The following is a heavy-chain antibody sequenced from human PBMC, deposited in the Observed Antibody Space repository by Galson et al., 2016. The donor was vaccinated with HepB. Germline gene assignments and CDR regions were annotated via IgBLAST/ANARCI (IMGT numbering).Heavy chain of an antibody. CDR1: GFTFSSYS. J-gene: IGHJ4*02. CDR2: ISGSGDRT. CDR3: TKEGLKSYAQL. V-gene: IGHV3-23*01. Sequence: SLRLSCAASGFTFSSYSMSWVRQAPGKGLEWVSAISGSGDRTYYTDSVKDRFTISRDNSKNTLYLQMSSLRAEDTAVYYCTKEGLKSYAQLWGQGTLVTVSS. D-gene: IGHD1-26*01.